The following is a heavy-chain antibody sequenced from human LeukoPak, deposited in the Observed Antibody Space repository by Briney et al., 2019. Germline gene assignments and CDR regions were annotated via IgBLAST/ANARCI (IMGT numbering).Heavy chain of an antibody. Sequence: SETLSLTCTVSGYSISSGYYWGWIRQPPGKGLEWIGSIYHSGSTYYNPSLKSRVTISVDTSKNQFSLKLSSVTAADTAVYYCARVVCSCGSGSYYLSPRYTANPSHTIDYWGQGTLVTVSS. CDR1: GYSISSGYY. J-gene: IGHJ4*02. V-gene: IGHV4-38-2*02. CDR2: IYHSGST. CDR3: ARVVCSCGSGSYYLSPRYTANPSHTIDY. D-gene: IGHD3-10*01.